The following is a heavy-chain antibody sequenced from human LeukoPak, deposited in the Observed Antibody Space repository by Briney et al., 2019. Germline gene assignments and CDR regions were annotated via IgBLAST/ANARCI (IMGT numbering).Heavy chain of an antibody. D-gene: IGHD3-22*01. CDR2: IYTSGST. CDR3: ARGFGYSKLYFDY. J-gene: IGHJ4*02. Sequence: PSQTLSLTCTVSGGSISSGSYYWSWIRQPAGKGLEWIGRIYTSGSTNYNPSLKSRVTISVDTSKNQFSLKLSSVTAADTAVYYCARGFGYSKLYFDYWGQGTLVTAPS. CDR1: GGSISSGSYY. V-gene: IGHV4-61*02.